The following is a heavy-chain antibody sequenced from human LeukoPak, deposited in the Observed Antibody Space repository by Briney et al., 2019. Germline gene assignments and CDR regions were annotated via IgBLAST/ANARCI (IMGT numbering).Heavy chain of an antibody. D-gene: IGHD6-13*01. CDR2: ISAYNGNT. Sequence: ASVKVPCKASGYTFTGYYMHWVRQAPGQGLEWMGWISAYNGNTNYAQKLQGRVTMTRDTSTSTLYLELRGLRSDDTAVYYCARVIAAWYESGAFDIWGQGTMVTVSS. V-gene: IGHV1-18*04. CDR1: GYTFTGYY. CDR3: ARVIAAWYESGAFDI. J-gene: IGHJ3*02.